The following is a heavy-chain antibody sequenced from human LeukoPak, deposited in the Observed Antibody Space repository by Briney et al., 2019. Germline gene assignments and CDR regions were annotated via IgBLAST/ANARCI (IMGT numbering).Heavy chain of an antibody. CDR1: EFTFSSYA. CDR2: ISGGGGIT. Sequence: GGSLRLSCAASEFTFSSYAMNWVRQAPGKGLEWVSAISGGGGITYYADSVKGRFTISRDNAKNALYLQMNSLRAEDTAVYYCARDRGYAVDYWGQGTLVTVSS. V-gene: IGHV3-23*01. CDR3: ARDRGYAVDY. D-gene: IGHD3-10*01. J-gene: IGHJ4*02.